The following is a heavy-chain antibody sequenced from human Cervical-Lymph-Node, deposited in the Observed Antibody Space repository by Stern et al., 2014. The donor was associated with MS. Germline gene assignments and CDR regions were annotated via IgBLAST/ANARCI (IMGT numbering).Heavy chain of an antibody. D-gene: IGHD3-22*01. J-gene: IGHJ5*02. CDR3: ARHYDSTGYGRENWFDP. CDR1: GVSIRDYS. Sequence: QLQLQESGPGLVKPSETLSLTCTVSGVSIRDYSWSWIRQPPGKGLQWIGAIYNSGGTTYNPSITSRVTISIDPSTQDFSLKSSSVTAADTAVDYCARHYDSTGYGRENWFDPWGQGTLVTVSS. V-gene: IGHV4-59*01. CDR2: IYNSGGT.